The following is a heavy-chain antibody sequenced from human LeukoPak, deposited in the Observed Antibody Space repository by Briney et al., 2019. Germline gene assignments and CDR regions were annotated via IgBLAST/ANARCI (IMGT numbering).Heavy chain of an antibody. Sequence: WASVKVSCKASGYTFTSYYMHWVRQAPGQGLEWMGWINPNSGGTNYAQKFQGRVTMTRDTSISTAYMELSRLRSDDTAVYYCARDVGGSTAWGINWNYYWRWFDPWGQGTLVTVSS. CDR2: INPNSGGT. CDR1: GYTFTSYY. V-gene: IGHV1-2*02. J-gene: IGHJ5*02. CDR3: ARDVGGSTAWGINWNYYWRWFDP. D-gene: IGHD1-7*01.